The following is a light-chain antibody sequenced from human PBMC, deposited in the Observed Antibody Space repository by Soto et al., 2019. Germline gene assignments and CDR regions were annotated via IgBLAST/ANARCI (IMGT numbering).Light chain of an antibody. J-gene: IGLJ1*01. CDR2: EGS. CDR3: CSYAGSSTLNYV. Sequence: QSALTQPASVSGSPGQSITISCTGTSSDVGSYNLVSWYQQHPGKAPKLMIYEGSKRPSGVSNRFSGSKSGNTASLTISGLQAEDEADYYCCSYAGSSTLNYVFVTGTKVTV. V-gene: IGLV2-23*01. CDR1: SSDVGSYNL.